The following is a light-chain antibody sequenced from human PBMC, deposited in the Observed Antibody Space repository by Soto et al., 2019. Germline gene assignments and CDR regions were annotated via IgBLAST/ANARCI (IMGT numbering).Light chain of an antibody. CDR3: SSFARSSTLV. CDR1: SSDVGGYNY. V-gene: IGLV2-14*03. CDR2: DVS. Sequence: QSALTQPASVSASPGQSASISCTGTSSDVGGYNYVSWYQHYPGKAPKLIIYDVSNRPSGISNRFSGSKSGNTASLTISGLQAEDEADYYCSSFARSSTLVFGGGTKVTVL. J-gene: IGLJ2*01.